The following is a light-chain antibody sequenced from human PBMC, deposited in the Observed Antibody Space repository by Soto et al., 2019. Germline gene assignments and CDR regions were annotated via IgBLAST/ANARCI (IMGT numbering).Light chain of an antibody. J-gene: IGLJ1*01. CDR3: CSSAPESTYV. Sequence: QSVLTQPASVSGSPGQSITTSCTGTSSDVGSHNLVSWYQQFPGKAPKLIIFEASKRPSGVSNRFSGSKSGSTASLTISGLQAGDEADYFCCSSAPESTYVFGTGTKVTVL. CDR1: SSDVGSHNL. V-gene: IGLV2-23*01. CDR2: EAS.